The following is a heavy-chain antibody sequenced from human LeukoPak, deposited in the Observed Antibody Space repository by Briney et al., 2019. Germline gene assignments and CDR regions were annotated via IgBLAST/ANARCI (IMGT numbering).Heavy chain of an antibody. CDR1: GFKFDDYG. CDR2: INWNGGST. V-gene: IGHV3-20*04. Sequence: GSLRLSCAASGFKFDDYGMSWVRQAPGKGLEWVSGINWNGGSTCYADSVKGRFTIFRDNAKNSLYLQMNSLRAEDTAFYYCARGATGTTFDYWGQGTLVTVSS. J-gene: IGHJ4*02. CDR3: ARGATGTTFDY. D-gene: IGHD1-1*01.